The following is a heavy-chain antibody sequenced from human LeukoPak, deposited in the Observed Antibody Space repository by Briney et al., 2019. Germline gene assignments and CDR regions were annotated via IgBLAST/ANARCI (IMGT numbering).Heavy chain of an antibody. D-gene: IGHD6-6*01. V-gene: IGHV1-2*02. Sequence: ASVKVSCKASGYIFTGYYMHWVRQAPGQGLEWMGWINPNSGGTNYAQKFQGRVTMTRDTSITTAYMELSRLRSDDTAVYYCAALDSSSSGDFWGQGTLVTVSS. CDR2: INPNSGGT. CDR1: GYIFTGYY. CDR3: AALDSSSSGDF. J-gene: IGHJ4*02.